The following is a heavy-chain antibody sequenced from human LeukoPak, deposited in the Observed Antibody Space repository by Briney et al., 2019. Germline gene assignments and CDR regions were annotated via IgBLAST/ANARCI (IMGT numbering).Heavy chain of an antibody. Sequence: PGGSLRLSCTASGFTFSSYWMHWVRQAPGKGLVWVSRINGDGSITSYADSVKGRFTISRDNAKNTLYLQMNSLRAEDMAVYYCARGVGYQLLRDGIWGKGPTVTVSS. V-gene: IGHV3-74*01. CDR1: GFTFSSYW. D-gene: IGHD2-2*01. J-gene: IGHJ6*04. CDR2: INGDGSIT. CDR3: ARGVGYQLLRDGI.